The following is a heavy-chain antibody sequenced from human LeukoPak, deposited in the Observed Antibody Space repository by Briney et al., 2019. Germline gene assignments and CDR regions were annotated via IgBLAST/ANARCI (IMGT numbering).Heavy chain of an antibody. D-gene: IGHD5-24*01. Sequence: SVKVSCKASGGTFSSYTISWVRQAPGQGLEWMGRIIPILGIANYAQKFQGRVTITADKSTSTAYMELSGLRSEDTAVYYCARDKRRDGYNSWGQGTLVTVSS. CDR1: GGTFSSYT. CDR3: ARDKRRDGYNS. J-gene: IGHJ4*02. CDR2: IIPILGIA. V-gene: IGHV1-69*04.